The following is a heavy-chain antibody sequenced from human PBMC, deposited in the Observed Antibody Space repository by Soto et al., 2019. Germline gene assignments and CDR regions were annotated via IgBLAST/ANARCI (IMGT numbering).Heavy chain of an antibody. D-gene: IGHD5-18*01. V-gene: IGHV1-69*13. Sequence: ASVKVSCKASGSTFSSYAISWVRQAPGQGLEWMGGIIPIVGTANYAQKFQGRVTITADESTSTAYMELSSLRSEDTAVYYCARVGRSYGYGYYFDSWGQGTLVTVSS. CDR2: IIPIVGTA. CDR3: ARVGRSYGYGYYFDS. J-gene: IGHJ4*02. CDR1: GSTFSSYA.